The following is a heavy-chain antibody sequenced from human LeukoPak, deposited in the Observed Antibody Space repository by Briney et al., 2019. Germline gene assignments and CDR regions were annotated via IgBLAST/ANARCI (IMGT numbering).Heavy chain of an antibody. CDR3: ASYDYGSGGGSDAFDI. V-gene: IGHV1-18*01. Sequence: GASVKVSCKASGYTFTSYGISWVRQAPGQGLEWMGWISAYNGNTNYAQKLQGRVTMTTDTSTSTAYMELRSLRSDDTAVYYCASYDYGSGGGSDAFDIWGQGTIVTVSS. CDR1: GYTFTSYG. J-gene: IGHJ3*02. CDR2: ISAYNGNT. D-gene: IGHD3-10*01.